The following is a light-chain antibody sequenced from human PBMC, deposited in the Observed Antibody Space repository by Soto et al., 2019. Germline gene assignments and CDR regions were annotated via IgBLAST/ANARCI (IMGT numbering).Light chain of an antibody. J-gene: IGKJ1*01. V-gene: IGKV3-20*01. Sequence: EIVLTQSPGTLSLSPGERATVSCRASQSVSSSYLAWYQQKPGQAPGLLIYGASSRATGIPDRFSGSGSGTDFTLTISRLEPEDFAVYYCQQYGSSPVTFGQGTKVEIK. CDR1: QSVSSSY. CDR2: GAS. CDR3: QQYGSSPVT.